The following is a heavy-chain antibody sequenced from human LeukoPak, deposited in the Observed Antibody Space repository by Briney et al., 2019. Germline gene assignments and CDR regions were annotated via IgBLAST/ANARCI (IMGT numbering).Heavy chain of an antibody. D-gene: IGHD3-9*01. CDR2: IIPIFGTA. CDR1: GYTFTSYG. J-gene: IGHJ6*02. CDR3: AVPHYDILTGPSYYYYYGMDV. Sequence: GASVKVSCKASGYTFTSYGISWVRQAPGQGLEWMGGIIPIFGTANYAQKFQGRVTITADESTSTAYMELSSLRSEDTAVYYCAVPHYDILTGPSYYYYYGMDVWGQGTTVTVSS. V-gene: IGHV1-69*13.